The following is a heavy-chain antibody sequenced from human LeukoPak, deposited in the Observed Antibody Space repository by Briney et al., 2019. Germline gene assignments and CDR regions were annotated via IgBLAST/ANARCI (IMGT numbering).Heavy chain of an antibody. D-gene: IGHD6-13*01. CDR2: IIPILDTE. V-gene: IGHV1-69*11. CDR3: ARDRRAAGGFFSPEY. J-gene: IGHJ4*02. Sequence: SVKVSCKASGGTFSSYAFSWVRQAPGQGLGWLGRIIPILDTEFYAQKVQDRLTITADPSTSTAYMELSSLRSDDTAVYYCARDRRAAGGFFSPEYWGQGTQVTVSS. CDR1: GGTFSSYA.